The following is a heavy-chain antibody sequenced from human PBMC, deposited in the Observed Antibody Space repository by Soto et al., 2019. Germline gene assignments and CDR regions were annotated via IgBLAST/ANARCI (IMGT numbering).Heavy chain of an antibody. V-gene: IGHV3-73*01. J-gene: IGHJ6*02. Sequence: GESLKISCAASGFTFSASAMHWVRQASGKGLEWVGRIRSKGNNYATAYAESVKGRFTISRDDSKKMAYLQMSSLKTEDTAVYYCTKVPNWDTSLGYYYAMDVWGQGTTVTVSS. CDR3: TKVPNWDTSLGYYYAMDV. CDR1: GFTFSASA. D-gene: IGHD7-27*01. CDR2: IRSKGNNYAT.